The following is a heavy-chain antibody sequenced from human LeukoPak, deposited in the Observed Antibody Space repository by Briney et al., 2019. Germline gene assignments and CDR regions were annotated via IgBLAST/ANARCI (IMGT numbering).Heavy chain of an antibody. V-gene: IGHV1-8*01. J-gene: IGHJ6*03. D-gene: IGHD5/OR15-5a*01. CDR1: GYTSTSYD. Sequence: ASVKVSCKASGYTSTSYDINWVRQATGQGLEWMGWMNPNSGNTGYAQKFQGRVTMTRNTSISTAYMELSSLRSEDTAVYYCARARRVVYSVAARYYYMDVWGKGTTVTVSS. CDR3: ARARRVVYSVAARYYYMDV. CDR2: MNPNSGNT.